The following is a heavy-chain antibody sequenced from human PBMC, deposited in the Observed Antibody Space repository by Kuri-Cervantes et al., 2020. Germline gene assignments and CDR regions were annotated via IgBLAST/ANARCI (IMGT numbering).Heavy chain of an antibody. CDR1: GGSISSYY. V-gene: IGHV4-34*01. J-gene: IGHJ2*01. CDR3: ARRLHYWYFDL. CDR2: INHSGST. Sequence: GSLRLSCTVSGGSISSYYWSWIRQPPGKGLEWIGEINHSGSTNYNPSLKSRVTISVDTSKNQFSLKLSSVTAADTAVYYCARRLHYWYFDLWGRGTLVTVSS. D-gene: IGHD5-24*01.